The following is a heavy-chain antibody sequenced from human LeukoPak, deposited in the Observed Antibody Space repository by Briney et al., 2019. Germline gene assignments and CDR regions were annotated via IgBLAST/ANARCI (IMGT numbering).Heavy chain of an antibody. D-gene: IGHD3-10*01. CDR2: IIPIFGAA. J-gene: IGHJ5*02. V-gene: IGHV1-69*13. CDR1: GGTFSSYA. CDR3: SRAPFNRITMVRGVIGWFDP. Sequence: SVKVSCKASGGTFSSYAISWVPQAPGQGLEWMGGIIPIFGAANYAQKFQGRVTITADESTSTAYMELSSLRSEDTAVCYCSRAPFNRITMVRGVIGWFDPWGQGTLVTVSS.